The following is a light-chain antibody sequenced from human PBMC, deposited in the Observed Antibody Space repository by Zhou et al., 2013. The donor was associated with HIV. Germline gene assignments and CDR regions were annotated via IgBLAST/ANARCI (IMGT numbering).Light chain of an antibody. Sequence: DIQMTQSPSSLSASVGDRVTITCRASQSITNYLNWYQQKPGKAPKLLISAASTLHSGVPSRFSGSGSGTDFSLTISSLQLEDFATYYCQQSYSTLWTFGQGTKVEIK. CDR1: QSITNY. CDR3: QQSYSTLWT. V-gene: IGKV1-39*01. J-gene: IGKJ1*01. CDR2: AAS.